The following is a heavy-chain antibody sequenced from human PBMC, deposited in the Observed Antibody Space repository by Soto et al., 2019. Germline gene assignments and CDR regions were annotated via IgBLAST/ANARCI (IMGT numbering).Heavy chain of an antibody. CDR3: VSPLTWIQLWLAY. CDR2: IIPIFGTA. V-gene: IGHV1-69*13. J-gene: IGHJ4*02. Sequence: SVKVSCKASGYTFVSHGISWVRQAPGQGLEWMGGIIPIFGTANYAQKFQGRVTITADESTSTAYMELSSLRSEDTAVYYCVSPLTWIQLWLAYWGQGTLVTVSS. CDR1: GYTFVSHG. D-gene: IGHD5-18*01.